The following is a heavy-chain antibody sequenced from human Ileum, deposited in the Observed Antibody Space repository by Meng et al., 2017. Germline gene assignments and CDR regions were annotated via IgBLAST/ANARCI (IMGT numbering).Heavy chain of an antibody. V-gene: IGHV4-38-2*01. CDR3: ARRIGGSAYRDY. CDR2: IYHTGNT. Sequence: GSLRLSCAVSGYSISSGCYWGWIRQTPGKGLEWIGNIYHTGNTYYNPSLKSRVTISIDTSKNQFSLKLTSVTAADTAVYYCARRIGGSAYRDYWGQGTRVT. D-gene: IGHD2-21*01. CDR1: GYSISSGCY. J-gene: IGHJ4*02.